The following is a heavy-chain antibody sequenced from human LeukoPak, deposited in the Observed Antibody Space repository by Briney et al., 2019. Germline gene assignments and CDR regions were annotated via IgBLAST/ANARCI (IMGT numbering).Heavy chain of an antibody. V-gene: IGHV4-59*01. J-gene: IGHJ4*02. CDR3: AGNVVVPAARGAFDY. Sequence: SETLSLTCTVSGGSISSYYWSWIRQPPGKGLEWIGYIYYSGSTNYNPSLKSRVTISVDTSKNQFSLKLSSVTAADTAVYYCAGNVVVPAARGAFDYWGQGTLVTVSS. D-gene: IGHD2-2*01. CDR2: IYYSGST. CDR1: GGSISSYY.